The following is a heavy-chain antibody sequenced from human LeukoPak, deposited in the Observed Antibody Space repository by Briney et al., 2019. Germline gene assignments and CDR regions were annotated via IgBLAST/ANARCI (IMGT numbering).Heavy chain of an antibody. Sequence: PSETLSLTCSVSGGSISGNDDYWGWLRQPPGKGLEWIGYIHNSGSTYYNPSLKSRVTVSKDTPKNQFSLKLTSVTAADTAVYYCARVRTTMIVVESWGQGTLVTVSP. CDR1: GGSISGNDDY. J-gene: IGHJ4*02. CDR3: ARVRTTMIVVES. D-gene: IGHD3-22*01. CDR2: IHNSGST. V-gene: IGHV4-30-4*01.